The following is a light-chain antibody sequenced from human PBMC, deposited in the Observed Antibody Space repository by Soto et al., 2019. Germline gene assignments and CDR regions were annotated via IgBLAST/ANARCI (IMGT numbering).Light chain of an antibody. V-gene: IGKV1-5*01. CDR1: QFINTW. Sequence: DIQMTQSPSTLSASVGDRVSITCRASQFINTWLAWYQQKPGKAPRLLIDDASSLQRGVPSRFSGSASGTDFTLTISSLQPDDFATYYCLQYYNFSWTFGQGTKVDIK. CDR2: DAS. CDR3: LQYYNFSWT. J-gene: IGKJ1*01.